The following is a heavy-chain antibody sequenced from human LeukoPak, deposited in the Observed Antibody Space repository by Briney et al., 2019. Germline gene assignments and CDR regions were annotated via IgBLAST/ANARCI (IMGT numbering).Heavy chain of an antibody. CDR2: ISYDGSNK. V-gene: IGHV3-30*18. CDR3: AKSSCSSTSCSRIDY. CDR1: GSTFSSYG. Sequence: GGSLRLSCAASGSTFSSYGMHWVRQAPGKGLEWVAVISYDGSNKYYADSVKGRFTISRDNSKNTLYLQMNSLRAEDTAVYYCAKSSCSSTSCSRIDYWGQGTLVTVSS. D-gene: IGHD2-2*01. J-gene: IGHJ4*02.